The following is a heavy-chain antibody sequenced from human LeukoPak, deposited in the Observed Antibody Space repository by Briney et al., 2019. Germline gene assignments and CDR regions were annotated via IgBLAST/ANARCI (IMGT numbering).Heavy chain of an antibody. V-gene: IGHV4-59*12. CDR2: IYYSGNT. CDR1: GGSISSYY. J-gene: IGHJ4*02. CDR3: ARDPRTGYSSSWPPFDY. Sequence: SETLSLTCTVSGGSISSYYWSWIRQAPGKGLEWIGSIYYSGNTYYNPSLKSRVTISVDTTKNQFSLKLSSVTAADTAMYYCARDPRTGYSSSWPPFDYWGQGTLVTVSS. D-gene: IGHD6-13*01.